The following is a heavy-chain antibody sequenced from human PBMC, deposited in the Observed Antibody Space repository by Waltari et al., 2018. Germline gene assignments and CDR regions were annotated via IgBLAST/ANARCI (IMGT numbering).Heavy chain of an antibody. CDR3: ARHWGLLRWLQLDPYFDY. D-gene: IGHD5-12*01. CDR2: INHSGST. J-gene: IGHJ4*02. CDR1: GGSFSGYY. Sequence: QVQLQQWGAGLLKPSETLSLTCAVYGGSFSGYYWSWIRQPPGKGLEWIGEINHSGSTNYTPSLKSRVTISVDTSKNQFSLKLSSVTAADTAVYYCARHWGLLRWLQLDPYFDYWGQGTLVTVSS. V-gene: IGHV4-34*01.